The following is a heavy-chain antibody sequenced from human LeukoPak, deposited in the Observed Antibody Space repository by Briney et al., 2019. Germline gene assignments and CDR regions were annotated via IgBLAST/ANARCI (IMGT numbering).Heavy chain of an antibody. CDR3: AKAGKYFDWLLTFDY. V-gene: IGHV3-23*01. Sequence: GGSLRLSCAASGFTFSSYAMSWVRQAPGKGLEWVSAISSSGGSTYYADSVKGRFTISRDNSKNTLYLQMNSLRAEDTAVYYCAKAGKYFDWLLTFDYWGQGTLVTVSS. CDR2: ISSSGGST. CDR1: GFTFSSYA. J-gene: IGHJ4*02. D-gene: IGHD3-9*01.